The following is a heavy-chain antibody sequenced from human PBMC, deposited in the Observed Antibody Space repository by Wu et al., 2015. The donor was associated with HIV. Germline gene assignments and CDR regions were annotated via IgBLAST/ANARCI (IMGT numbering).Heavy chain of an antibody. CDR2: ISAYNGNT. V-gene: IGHV1-18*01. CDR3: AREGNSSSWYPDYYYYYYMDV. J-gene: IGHJ6*03. Sequence: QVQLVQSGAEVKKPGSSVKVSCKASGYTFTSYGISWVRQAPGQGLEWMGWISAYNGNTNYAQKLQGRVTMTTDTSTSTAYMELRSLRSDDTAVYYCAREGNSSSWYPDYYYYYYMDVWGKGTTVTVSS. CDR1: GYTFTSYG. D-gene: IGHD6-13*01.